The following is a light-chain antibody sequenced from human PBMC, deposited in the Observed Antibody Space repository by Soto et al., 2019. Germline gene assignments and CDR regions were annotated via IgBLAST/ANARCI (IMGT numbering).Light chain of an antibody. CDR1: QSVSIK. CDR2: DTS. V-gene: IGKV3-15*01. J-gene: IGKJ1*01. Sequence: IVMTHSPTTLSVSPWERSTVSFSSSQSVSIKLAWYQQKPGQAPRLLIYDTSTRATGIPARFSGSGSGTDFTLTISDLEPEDFAVYYCQQYNSYSTFGQGTKVDIK. CDR3: QQYNSYST.